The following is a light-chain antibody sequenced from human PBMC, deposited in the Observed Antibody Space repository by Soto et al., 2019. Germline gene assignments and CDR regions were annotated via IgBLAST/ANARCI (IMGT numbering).Light chain of an antibody. CDR1: QSISGTY. J-gene: IGKJ1*01. CDR2: SES. Sequence: DIVLTHSPGTLSLASWERATLSCRTSQSISGTYLAWYQQKPGQAPRLLIYSESTRATGIPDRFSGSGSGTDFTLTISRLEPEDFAVYYCQHYGTSPSTFGRGTKVDIK. V-gene: IGKV3-20*01. CDR3: QHYGTSPST.